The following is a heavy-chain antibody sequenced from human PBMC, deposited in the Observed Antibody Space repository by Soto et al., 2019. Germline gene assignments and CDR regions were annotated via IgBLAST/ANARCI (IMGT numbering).Heavy chain of an antibody. J-gene: IGHJ4*02. CDR2: ISGSGGST. CDR3: AKVITVAGTWYY. D-gene: IGHD6-19*01. V-gene: IGHV3-23*01. CDR1: GFTFSSYA. Sequence: GGSLRLSCAASGFTFSSYAMSWVRQAPGKGLEWVSAISGSGGSTYYADPVKGRFTISRDNSKNTLYLKMNSLRAEDTAVYYCAKVITVAGTWYYWGQGTLVTVSS.